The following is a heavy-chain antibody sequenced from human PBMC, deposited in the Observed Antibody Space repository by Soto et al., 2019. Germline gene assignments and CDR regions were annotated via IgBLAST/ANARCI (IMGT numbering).Heavy chain of an antibody. D-gene: IGHD6-13*01. CDR2: ISGSGGST. J-gene: IGHJ4*02. CDR1: GFTFSSYA. V-gene: IGHV3-23*01. CDR3: AKLWIGSWYGGWSGRTEPPHFDY. Sequence: GGSLRLSCAASGFTFSSYAMSWVRQAPGKGLERVSAISGSGGSTYYADSVKGRFTISRDNSKNTLYLQMNSLRAEDTAVYYCAKLWIGSWYGGWSGRTEPPHFDYWGQGTLVTVSS.